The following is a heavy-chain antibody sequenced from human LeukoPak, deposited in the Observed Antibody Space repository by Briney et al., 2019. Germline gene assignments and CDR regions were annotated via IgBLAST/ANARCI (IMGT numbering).Heavy chain of an antibody. CDR2: ICDSGGSI. CDR3: ARDNPFGVPRGWFDP. J-gene: IGHJ5*02. D-gene: IGHD3-3*01. Sequence: PGGSLRLSCAASGFTFSSYAMSWVRQAPGKGLEWVSGICDSGGSIYYADSVKGRFTISSDNAKSSLFLQMNSLSAEDTAVYYCARDNPFGVPRGWFDPWGEGTLVTVSS. CDR1: GFTFSSYA. V-gene: IGHV3-23*01.